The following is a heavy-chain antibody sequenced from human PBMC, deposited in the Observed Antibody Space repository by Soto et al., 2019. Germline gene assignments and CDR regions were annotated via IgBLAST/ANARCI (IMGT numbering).Heavy chain of an antibody. CDR1: GFTFRSFA. J-gene: IGHJ4*02. CDR2: ITGSGGST. D-gene: IGHD3-10*01. V-gene: IGHV3-23*01. Sequence: VGSLRLSCVASGFTFRSFAMSWVRQAPGKGLEWVSGITGSGGSTYSADSVKGRFTISRDNSKNTLYLEMNSLRAEDTAVYHCARARDYYGAGYDYWGQGILVTVSS. CDR3: ARARDYYGAGYDY.